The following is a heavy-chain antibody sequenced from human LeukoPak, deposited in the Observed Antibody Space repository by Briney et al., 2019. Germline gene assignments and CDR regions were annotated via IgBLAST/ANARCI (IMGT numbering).Heavy chain of an antibody. CDR1: GFTFSSYA. Sequence: GGSLRLSCAASGFTFSSYAMHWVRQAPGKGLEYVSAISSNGGSTYYANSVKGRFTISRDNAKNSLYLQMNSLRAEDTAVYYCARDTSPTYYYGMDVWGQGTTVTVSS. CDR3: ARDTSPTYYYGMDV. D-gene: IGHD1-26*01. V-gene: IGHV3-64*01. J-gene: IGHJ6*02. CDR2: ISSNGGST.